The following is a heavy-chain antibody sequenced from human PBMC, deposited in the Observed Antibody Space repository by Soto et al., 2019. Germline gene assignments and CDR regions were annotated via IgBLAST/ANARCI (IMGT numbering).Heavy chain of an antibody. CDR1: GFSLTNARMG. Sequence: QVTLKESGPVLVNPTETLTLTCTVSGFSLTNARMGVSWIRQPPGKALEWLAHIFSNDEKSYSTSLKSRLTISKDTSKSQVVLTMTNMDPVDTATYFCARIGRYYYGSGSYYNDYWGQGTLVTVSS. CDR3: ARIGRYYYGSGSYYNDY. J-gene: IGHJ4*02. CDR2: IFSNDEK. V-gene: IGHV2-26*01. D-gene: IGHD3-10*01.